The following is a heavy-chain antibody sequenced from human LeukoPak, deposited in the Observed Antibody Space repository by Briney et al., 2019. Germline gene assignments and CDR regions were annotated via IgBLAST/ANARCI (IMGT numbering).Heavy chain of an antibody. Sequence: GGSLRLSCAASGFTFSSYGMHWVRQAPGKGLEWVAFIRYDGSNKYYADSVKGRFTISRDNAKNSLYLQMNSLRAEDTAVYYCARDTSHYYDSSEIGYWGQGTLVTVSS. J-gene: IGHJ4*02. CDR2: IRYDGSNK. CDR3: ARDTSHYYDSSEIGY. D-gene: IGHD3-22*01. V-gene: IGHV3-30*02. CDR1: GFTFSSYG.